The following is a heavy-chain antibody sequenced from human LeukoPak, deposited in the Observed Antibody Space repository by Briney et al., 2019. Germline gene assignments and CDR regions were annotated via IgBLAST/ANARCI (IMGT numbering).Heavy chain of an antibody. J-gene: IGHJ4*02. CDR3: AREEETSETYYFDY. D-gene: IGHD6-6*01. V-gene: IGHV3-48*03. Sequence: QPGGSLRLSCAASGFTLSNYEMNWVRQAPGKGLEWVSYISTSGTTIYYADSVKGRFTISRDNAKNSLYLQMNSLRAEDTAVYYCAREEETSETYYFDYWGQGTLVTVSS. CDR1: GFTLSNYE. CDR2: ISTSGTTI.